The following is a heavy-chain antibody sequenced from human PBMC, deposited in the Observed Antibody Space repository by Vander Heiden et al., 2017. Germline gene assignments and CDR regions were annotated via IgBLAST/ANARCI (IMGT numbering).Heavy chain of an antibody. Sequence: QVQLQPWGAGLLKPSETLSLTCAVDDGSLSGCYWTWIRQPPGKGLEWIGEINYSGSTNYNPSLKSRVTISVDTSKNHFSLKMTFVTAADTALYFCAKGRLRLGGYTSWGQGTLVTVSS. CDR3: AKGRLRLGGYTS. J-gene: IGHJ4*02. CDR1: DGSLSGCY. V-gene: IGHV4-34*01. D-gene: IGHD5-12*01. CDR2: INYSGST.